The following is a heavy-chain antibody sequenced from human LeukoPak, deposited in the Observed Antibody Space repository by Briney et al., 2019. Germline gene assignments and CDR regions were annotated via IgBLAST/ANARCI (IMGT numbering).Heavy chain of an antibody. Sequence: SQTPSLTCTVSGGSISSGGYYWSWIRQPPGKGLEWIGYIYHSGSTYYNPSLKSRVTISVDRSKNQFSLKLSSVTAADTAVYYCAKLGATNAFDIWGQGTMVTVSS. D-gene: IGHD1-26*01. CDR2: IYHSGST. CDR3: AKLGATNAFDI. V-gene: IGHV4-30-2*01. CDR1: GGSISSGGYY. J-gene: IGHJ3*02.